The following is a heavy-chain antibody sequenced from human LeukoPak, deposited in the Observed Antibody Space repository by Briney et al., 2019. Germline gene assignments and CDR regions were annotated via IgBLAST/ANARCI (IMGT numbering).Heavy chain of an antibody. V-gene: IGHV3-48*01. CDR3: AKRDSGSYFDY. Sequence: GGSLRLSCAASGFTFSTYSMNLVRQAPGKGLEWVSYISSTATSIYYADSVKGRFTISRDSAQNSLYLQMNSLRAEDTAVYYCAKRDSGSYFDYWGQGTLVTVSS. D-gene: IGHD3-10*01. J-gene: IGHJ4*02. CDR1: GFTFSTYS. CDR2: ISSTATSI.